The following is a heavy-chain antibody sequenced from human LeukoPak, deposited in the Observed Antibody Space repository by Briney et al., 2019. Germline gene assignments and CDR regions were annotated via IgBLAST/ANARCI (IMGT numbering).Heavy chain of an antibody. CDR2: SSGST. CDR1: GFSISTSNKY. Sequence: PGETLSLTCTVSGFSISTSNKYWVWIGQGPGQDLESIGNSSGSTYYSASLKSRVTISLDTSRNQFSLKLNSVTAADTAVYYWAEATGYGLVDIWGQGTMVTVSS. V-gene: IGHV4-39*07. CDR3: AEATGYGLVDI. D-gene: IGHD3-9*01. J-gene: IGHJ3*02.